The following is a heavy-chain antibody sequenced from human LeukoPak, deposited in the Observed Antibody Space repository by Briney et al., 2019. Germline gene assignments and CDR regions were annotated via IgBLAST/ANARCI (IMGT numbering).Heavy chain of an antibody. J-gene: IGHJ4*02. V-gene: IGHV4-39*06. CDR1: GCSISSSRYY. CDR3: ASSRPYYYVSGSTFDY. Sequence: PSETLSLTCTVSGCSISSSRYYWGWIRQPPGKGLEWLGSNYYSGSIYYNPSLKRRVTISVDTSKNQFALKLSSVTAEGTAVYYCASSRPYYYVSGSTFDYWGQGTLVTVSS. CDR2: NYYSGSI. D-gene: IGHD3-10*01.